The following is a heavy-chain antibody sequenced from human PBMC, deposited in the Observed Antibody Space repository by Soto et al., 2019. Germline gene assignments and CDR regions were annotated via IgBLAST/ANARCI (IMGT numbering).Heavy chain of an antibody. CDR3: AKGGYSSSWYEYYFDY. Sequence: GGSLRLSCAASGFTFSSYAMSWVRQAPGKGLEWVSAISGSGGSTYYAGSVKGRFTISRDNSKNTLYPQMNSLRAEDTAVYYCAKGGYSSSWYEYYFDYWGQGTLVTVSS. CDR2: ISGSGGST. CDR1: GFTFSSYA. J-gene: IGHJ4*02. V-gene: IGHV3-23*01. D-gene: IGHD6-13*01.